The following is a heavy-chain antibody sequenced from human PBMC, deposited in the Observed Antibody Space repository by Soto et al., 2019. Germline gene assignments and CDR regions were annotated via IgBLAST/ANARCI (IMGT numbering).Heavy chain of an antibody. D-gene: IGHD4-17*01. CDR2: ITYDGTNK. V-gene: IGHV3-30*18. J-gene: IGHJ6*02. Sequence: QVQLVESGGGEVQPGRSLTISCAASGFTFSTYGMHWVRQTPGKGLEWVAVITYDGTNKSYSDSVKGRFTISSDNFKNALTLQMNSLRADDTAVYSCAKDLQSYGDYDYFCYGMDVWGLGTRVTVSS. CDR3: AKDLQSYGDYDYFCYGMDV. CDR1: GFTFSTYG.